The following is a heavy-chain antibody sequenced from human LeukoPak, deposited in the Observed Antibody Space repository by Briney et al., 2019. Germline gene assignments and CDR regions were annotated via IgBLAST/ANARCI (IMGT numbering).Heavy chain of an antibody. CDR2: ISGSGGST. V-gene: IGHV3-23*01. Sequence: GGSLRLSCAASGFTFSSYAMSWVRQAPGKGLEWASAISGSGGSTYYADSVKGRFTISRDNSKNTLYLQMNSLRAEDTAVYYCAKAAYLGGSGPYFDYWGQGTLVTVSS. J-gene: IGHJ4*02. D-gene: IGHD2-15*01. CDR1: GFTFSSYA. CDR3: AKAAYLGGSGPYFDY.